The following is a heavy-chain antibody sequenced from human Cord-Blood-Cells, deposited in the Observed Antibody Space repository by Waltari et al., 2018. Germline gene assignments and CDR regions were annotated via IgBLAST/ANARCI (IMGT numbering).Heavy chain of an antibody. J-gene: IGHJ4*02. Sequence: VELVQPGAEVKKPGASGKCPCMATGQTLPGYYMHWVRQDPGQGLEWMGWINPNSGGTTYAQKFQGRVTMTRDTSISTAYMEVSRLRSDDTAVYYCARSQGPEDYWGQGTLVTVSS. CDR2: INPNSGGT. CDR1: GQTLPGYY. V-gene: IGHV1-2*02. CDR3: ARSQGPEDY.